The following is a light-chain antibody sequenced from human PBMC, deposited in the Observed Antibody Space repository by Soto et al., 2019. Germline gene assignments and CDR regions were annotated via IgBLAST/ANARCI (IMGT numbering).Light chain of an antibody. J-gene: IGKJ1*01. CDR2: RAS. Sequence: DIKMTQSPSTLSASVGDSVTITCRASQSIGNWLAWYQQKPGKAPKLLIYRASSLESGVPSRFSGSGSGTEFTLTITSLQPDDFATYSCQQYDSYSWTFGQGTKVEIK. CDR1: QSIGNW. V-gene: IGKV1-5*03. CDR3: QQYDSYSWT.